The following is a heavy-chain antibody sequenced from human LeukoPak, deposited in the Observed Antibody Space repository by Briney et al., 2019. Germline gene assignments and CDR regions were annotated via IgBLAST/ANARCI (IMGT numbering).Heavy chain of an antibody. V-gene: IGHV4-59*13. Sequence: SETLSLTCTVSGDSISSYYWSWIRQPPGKRQEWIGYIYYSGTTNYNPSLKGRVTISVDTSKNQFSLRLSSVTAADTAVYYCASFPGTSRFEYWGQGTLVTVSS. J-gene: IGHJ4*02. CDR2: IYYSGTT. CDR3: ASFPGTSRFEY. CDR1: GDSISSYY. D-gene: IGHD1-26*01.